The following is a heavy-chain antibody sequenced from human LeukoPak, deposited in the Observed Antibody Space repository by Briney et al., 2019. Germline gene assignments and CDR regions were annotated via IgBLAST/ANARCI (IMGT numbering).Heavy chain of an antibody. CDR1: GGSFSGYY. V-gene: IGHV4-34*01. CDR2: INLSGST. Sequence: PSETLSLTCAVYGGSFSGYYWSWIRQPPGKGREWIGEINLSGSTNYNPSLKSRVTISVDTSKNQFSLKLSSVTAADTAVYYCARGLRIAAAGPKTYYFDYWGQGTLVTVSS. D-gene: IGHD6-13*01. CDR3: ARGLRIAAAGPKTYYFDY. J-gene: IGHJ4*02.